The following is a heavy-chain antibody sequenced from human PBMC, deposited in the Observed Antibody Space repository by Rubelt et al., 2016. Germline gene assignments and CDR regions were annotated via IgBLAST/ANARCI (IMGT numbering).Heavy chain of an antibody. J-gene: IGHJ4*02. Sequence: QVQLDQWGAGLLKPSETLSLTCTVSGGSISSSSYYWGWIRQPPGKGLEWIGSVYYSGRPYYNPARKVRVPISGDTSKNQFSLKLNSVTAADTAVYYCARPINRGYSYGPFDYWGQGTLVTVSS. D-gene: IGHD5-18*01. CDR1: GGSISSSSYY. CDR3: ARPINRGYSYGPFDY. CDR2: VYYSGRP. V-gene: IGHV4-39*01.